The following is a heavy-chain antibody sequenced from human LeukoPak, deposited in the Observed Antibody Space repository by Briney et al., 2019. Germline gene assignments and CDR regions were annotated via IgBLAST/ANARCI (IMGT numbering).Heavy chain of an antibody. CDR1: GFAFSSYA. CDR2: ISGSGGST. V-gene: IGHV3-23*01. J-gene: IGHJ4*02. CDR3: AKTRYSYGYNYFDY. D-gene: IGHD5-18*01. Sequence: GGSLRLSCAASGFAFSSYAMSWVRQAPGKGLEWVSAISGSGGSTYYADSVKGRFTISRDNSKNTLYLQLNSLRAEDTAVYYCAKTRYSYGYNYFDYWGQGTLVTVSS.